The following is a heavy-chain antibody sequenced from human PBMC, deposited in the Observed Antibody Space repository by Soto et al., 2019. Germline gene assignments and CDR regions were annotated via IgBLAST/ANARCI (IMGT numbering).Heavy chain of an antibody. CDR2: INDDGIST. D-gene: IGHD1-1*01. CDR3: TRGPRSTSTGKGVL. Sequence: PGGSLRLSCAASGFTFSMYWMHWVRQVPGKGPEWVSRINDDGISTNYADSVKGRFTISRDNAKNTLYLQMNALRVDDTAVYYCTRGPRSTSTGKGVLWGQGALVTVSS. CDR1: GFTFSMYW. J-gene: IGHJ4*02. V-gene: IGHV3-74*01.